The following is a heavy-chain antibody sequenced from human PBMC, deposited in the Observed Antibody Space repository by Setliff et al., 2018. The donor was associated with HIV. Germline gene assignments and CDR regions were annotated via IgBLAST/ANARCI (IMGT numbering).Heavy chain of an antibody. CDR3: AAQDLDLVKYYYMDY. Sequence: ETLSLTCTVSGGSISSGAYLWAWIRQPPGKGLEWIGALSSKGQAYYNPSLKSRVAISIDSSKNLFSLRLDSLTAADTAVYYCAAQDLDLVKYYYMDYWGPGALVTVSS. D-gene: IGHD2-21*01. V-gene: IGHV4-39*07. CDR2: LSSKGQA. CDR1: GGSISSGAYL. J-gene: IGHJ4*02.